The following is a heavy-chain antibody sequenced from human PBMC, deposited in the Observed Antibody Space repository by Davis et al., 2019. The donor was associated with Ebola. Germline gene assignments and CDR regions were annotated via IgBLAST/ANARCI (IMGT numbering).Heavy chain of an antibody. CDR3: ARVASPVLLWFGELLSFDY. Sequence: GESLKISCAASGFTFSSYWMSWVRQAPGKGLEWVANIKQDGSEKYYVDSVKGRFTISRDNAKNSLYLQMNSLRAEDTAVYYCARVASPVLLWFGELLSFDYWGQGTLVTVSS. CDR1: GFTFSSYW. D-gene: IGHD3-10*01. J-gene: IGHJ4*02. CDR2: IKQDGSEK. V-gene: IGHV3-7*03.